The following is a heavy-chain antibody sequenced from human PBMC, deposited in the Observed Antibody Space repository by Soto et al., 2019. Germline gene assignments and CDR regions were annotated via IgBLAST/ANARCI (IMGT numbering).Heavy chain of an antibody. CDR1: GFSLSTSGVG. D-gene: IGHD2-15*01. CDR3: AHRRFGMATILYYFDY. CDR2: IYWNDDK. J-gene: IGHJ4*02. Sequence: SGPTLVKPTQTLTLTCTFSGFSLSTSGVGVGWIRQPPGKALEWLALIYWNDDKRYSPSLKSRLTITKDTSKNQVVLTMTNMDPVDTATYYCAHRRFGMATILYYFDYWGQGTLVTVSS. V-gene: IGHV2-5*01.